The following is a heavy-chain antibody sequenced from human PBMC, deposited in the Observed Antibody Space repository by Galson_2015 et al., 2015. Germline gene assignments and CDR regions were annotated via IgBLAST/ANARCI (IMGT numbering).Heavy chain of an antibody. CDR1: GYSISSGYY. Sequence: ETLSLTCTVSGYSISSGYYWGWIRQPPGKGLEWIGSIYHSGSTYYNPSLKSRVTISVDTSKNLFSLKLSSVTAADTAVYYCARQWLESLSYYMDVWGKGTTVTVSS. D-gene: IGHD6-19*01. J-gene: IGHJ6*03. CDR2: IYHSGST. CDR3: ARQWLESLSYYMDV. V-gene: IGHV4-38-2*02.